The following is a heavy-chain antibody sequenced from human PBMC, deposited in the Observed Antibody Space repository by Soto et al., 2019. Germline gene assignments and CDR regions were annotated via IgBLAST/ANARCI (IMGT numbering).Heavy chain of an antibody. D-gene: IGHD2-15*01. CDR1: GGTFSSYA. Sequence: SVKVSCKASGGTFSSYAISWVRQAPGQGLEWMGGIIPIFGTANYAQKFQGRVTITADKSTSTAYMELSSLRSEDTAVYYCARMSTPVSRGMDVWGQGTTVTVSS. J-gene: IGHJ6*02. CDR2: IIPIFGTA. CDR3: ARMSTPVSRGMDV. V-gene: IGHV1-69*06.